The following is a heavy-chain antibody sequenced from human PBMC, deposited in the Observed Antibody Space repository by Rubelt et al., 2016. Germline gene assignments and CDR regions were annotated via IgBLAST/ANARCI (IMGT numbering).Heavy chain of an antibody. CDR1: GGSISSSSYY. D-gene: IGHD4-17*01. CDR2: IYYSGST. J-gene: IGHJ5*02. Sequence: QLQLQESGPGLVKPSETLSLTCTVSGGSISSSSYYWGWIRQPPGKGLEWIGSIYYSGSTYYNPSLKGHVTISVDTSKNRLSLKLSSVTAADTAVYYCARRLLLMDYGDYNWFDPWGQGTLVTVSS. V-gene: IGHV4-39*01. CDR3: ARRLLLMDYGDYNWFDP.